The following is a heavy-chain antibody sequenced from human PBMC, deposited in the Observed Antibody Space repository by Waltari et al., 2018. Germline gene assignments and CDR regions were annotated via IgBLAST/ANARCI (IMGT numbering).Heavy chain of an antibody. CDR2: IHNSGRT. D-gene: IGHD1-1*01. CDR3: ARRQLWAGVFDI. CDR1: GGSINSNNYY. J-gene: IGHJ3*02. Sequence: QLQLQESGPGLVKPSETLSLICTLSGGSINSNNYYWGLIRQPQGKGLEWIGSIHNSGRTDYNPSVKNRVTISVDTSKNQFSLWLSSVTAADTAIYYCARRQLWAGVFDIWGQGTLVTVSS. V-gene: IGHV4-39*01.